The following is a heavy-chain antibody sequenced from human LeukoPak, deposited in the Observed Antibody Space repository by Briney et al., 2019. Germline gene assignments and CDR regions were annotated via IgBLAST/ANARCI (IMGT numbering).Heavy chain of an antibody. CDR2: ISSSGSHT. CDR1: GFSFSDYY. CDR3: AKKVYYYGSGSYSFDY. D-gene: IGHD3-10*01. J-gene: IGHJ4*02. Sequence: GGSLRLSCVASGFSFSDYYMSWIRQAPGKGLEWVSYISSSGSHTNYADSVKGRFTISRDNSKNTLYLQMNSLRAEDTAVYYCAKKVYYYGSGSYSFDYWGQGTLVTVSS. V-gene: IGHV3-11*03.